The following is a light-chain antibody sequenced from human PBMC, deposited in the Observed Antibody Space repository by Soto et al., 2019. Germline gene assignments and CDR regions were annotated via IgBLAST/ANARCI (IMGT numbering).Light chain of an antibody. CDR1: QSVSSN. J-gene: IGKJ1*01. V-gene: IGKV3-15*01. Sequence: EIVMTQSPATLSVSPGERATLSCRASQSVSSNLAWYQQKTRQAPRRLIYGASTRTTGIPARLSCSGSETEFTLTISSLQSEDYAVEYCQQYNNWPPWTFGQGTKVEIK. CDR3: QQYNNWPPWT. CDR2: GAS.